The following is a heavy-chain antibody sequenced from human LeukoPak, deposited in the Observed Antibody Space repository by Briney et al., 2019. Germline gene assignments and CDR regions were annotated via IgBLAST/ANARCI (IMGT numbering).Heavy chain of an antibody. J-gene: IGHJ6*04. CDR1: GGSISSGDYY. D-gene: IGHD3-10*01. Sequence: SETLSLTCTVSGGSISSGDYYWRWIRQPPGKGLEWIGYIYYSGSTYYNPSLKSRVTITVDTSKNQFSLKLSSVTAADTAVYYCARVTMVRGVTTYFYYGMDVWGKGTTVTVSS. V-gene: IGHV4-30-4*01. CDR3: ARVTMVRGVTTYFYYGMDV. CDR2: IYYSGST.